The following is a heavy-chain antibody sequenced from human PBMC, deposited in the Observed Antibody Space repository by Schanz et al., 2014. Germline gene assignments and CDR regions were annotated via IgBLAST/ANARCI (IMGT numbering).Heavy chain of an antibody. CDR1: GFTFSSYA. V-gene: IGHV3-23*01. J-gene: IGHJ3*02. D-gene: IGHD3-10*01. Sequence: EVQLLESGGGLVQPGGSLRLSCAASGFTFSSYAMSWVRQAPGKGLEWVPAISGSGGSTYYADSVKGRFTISRDNSKNTLYLQMNSLRAEDTAVYYCAKGRFGELSAFDIWGQGTMVTVSS. CDR3: AKGRFGELSAFDI. CDR2: ISGSGGST.